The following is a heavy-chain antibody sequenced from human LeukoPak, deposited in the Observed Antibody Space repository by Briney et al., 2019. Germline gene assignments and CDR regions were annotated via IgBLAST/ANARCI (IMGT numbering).Heavy chain of an antibody. CDR3: ARDGIAVAGSENWFDP. D-gene: IGHD6-19*01. Sequence: ASVKVSCKASGYTFTSYYMHWVRQAPGQGLEWMGIINPSGGSTSYAQKFQGRVTITRDTSASTAYMELSSLRSEDTAVYYCARDGIAVAGSENWFDPWGQGTLVTVSS. CDR2: INPSGGST. V-gene: IGHV1-46*01. CDR1: GYTFTSYY. J-gene: IGHJ5*02.